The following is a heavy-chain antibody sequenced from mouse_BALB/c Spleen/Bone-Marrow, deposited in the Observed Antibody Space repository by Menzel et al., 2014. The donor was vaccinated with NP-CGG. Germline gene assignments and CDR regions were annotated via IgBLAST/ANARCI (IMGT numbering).Heavy chain of an antibody. Sequence: EVQLVESGPELVKPGASVKMSCKASGYTFTNYVMHWVKQKPGQGLEWIGYINPYNDGTKYNEKFKGKATLTSDKSSGTAYMELSSLTSEDSAVYYCARRPSFYGSSYGAMDYWGQGTSVTVPS. V-gene: IGHV1-14*01. CDR2: INPYNDGT. CDR1: GYTFTNYV. J-gene: IGHJ4*01. CDR3: ARRPSFYGSSYGAMDY. D-gene: IGHD1-1*01.